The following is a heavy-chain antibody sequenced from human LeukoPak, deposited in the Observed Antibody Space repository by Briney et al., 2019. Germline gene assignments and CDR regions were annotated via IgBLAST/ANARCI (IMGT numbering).Heavy chain of an antibody. CDR1: GGSISSGSYY. Sequence: SETLSLTCTVSGGSISSGSYYWTWIRQPAGKGLERIGRIYISESANYNSSLKSRVTILVDTSKNQFSLKLTSVTAADTAIYYCARSRERICSNPACYADLQATWGQGILVTVSP. V-gene: IGHV4-61*02. CDR3: ARSRERICSNPACYADLQAT. J-gene: IGHJ4*02. D-gene: IGHD2-2*01. CDR2: IYISESA.